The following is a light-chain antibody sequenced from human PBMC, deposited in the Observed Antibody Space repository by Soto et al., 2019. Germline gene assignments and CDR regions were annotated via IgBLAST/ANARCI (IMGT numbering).Light chain of an antibody. V-gene: IGKV3-11*01. CDR3: QQRTNWPLT. J-gene: IGKJ4*01. CDR1: QSVSSY. CDR2: DAS. Sequence: ELVLTQSPATLSLSPGERATLSCRASQSVSSYLAWYQQKPGQPPRLLIYDASNRATGIPARFSGSGSGTDFSLTISSLEPEDFAVYYGQQRTNWPLTCGGGTAVEIQ.